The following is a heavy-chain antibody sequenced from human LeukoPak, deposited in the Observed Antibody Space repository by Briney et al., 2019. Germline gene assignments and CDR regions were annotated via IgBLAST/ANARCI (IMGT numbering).Heavy chain of an antibody. CDR3: ARGLELPRY. Sequence: GASVKVSCKASGYTFTSYGISWVRQAPGQGLEWMGWISAYNGNTNYAQKLQGRVTITRNTSISTAYMELSSLRSEDTAVYYCARGLELPRYWGQGTLVTVSS. D-gene: IGHD1-7*01. CDR2: ISAYNGNT. CDR1: GYTFTSYG. V-gene: IGHV1-18*01. J-gene: IGHJ4*02.